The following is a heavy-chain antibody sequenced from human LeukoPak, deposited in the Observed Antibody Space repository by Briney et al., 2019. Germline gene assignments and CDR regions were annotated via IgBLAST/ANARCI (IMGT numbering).Heavy chain of an antibody. CDR3: AKDGGVWFGESNDY. J-gene: IGHJ4*02. CDR1: GFTFSSYS. D-gene: IGHD3-10*01. Sequence: GGSLRLSCAASGFTFSSYSMNWVRQAPGKGLEWVSSISSSSSYTYYADSVKGRFTISRDNFKNTLYLQMNSLRADDTAVYYCAKDGGVWFGESNDYWGQGTLVTVSS. V-gene: IGHV3-21*04. CDR2: ISSSSSYT.